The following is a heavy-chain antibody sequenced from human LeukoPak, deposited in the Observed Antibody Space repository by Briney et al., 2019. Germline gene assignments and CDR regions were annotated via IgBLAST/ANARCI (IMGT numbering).Heavy chain of an antibody. CDR3: ARDGVVVPAAYEEGFDY. J-gene: IGHJ4*02. D-gene: IGHD2-2*01. V-gene: IGHV4-61*02. CDR2: IYTSGST. CDR1: GGSISSGSYY. Sequence: SETLSLTCTVSGGSISSGSYYWSWIRQPAGKGLEWIGRIYTSGSTNYNPSLKSRVTMSVDTSKNQFSLKLSSVTAADTAVYYCARDGVVVPAAYEEGFDYWGQGTLVTVSS.